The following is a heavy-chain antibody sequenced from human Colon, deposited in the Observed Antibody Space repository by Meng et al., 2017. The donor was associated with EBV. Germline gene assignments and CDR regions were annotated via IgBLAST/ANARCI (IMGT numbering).Heavy chain of an antibody. J-gene: IGHJ5*02. V-gene: IGHV4-34*01. CDR2: IDHRGNT. D-gene: IGHD3-10*01. CDR3: ARRGPSGNFSP. Sequence: QPWAARILKASETLSRSCAVYCGSFRDYHLTWIRHPPGKGLEWIGEIDHRGNTKYNPSLQSRVTISLDTSKKQFSLKVSSVTAADSAVYYCARRGPSGNFSPWSQGALVTVSS. CDR1: CGSFRDYH.